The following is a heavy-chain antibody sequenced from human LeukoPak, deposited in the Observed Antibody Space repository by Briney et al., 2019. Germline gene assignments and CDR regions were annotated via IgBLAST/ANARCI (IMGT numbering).Heavy chain of an antibody. Sequence: SETLSLTCAVSGYSISSGYYWGWIRQPPGKGLEWIGSMYHSGSSYYNPSLKSRVTISVDTSKNQFSLKLSSVTAADTAVYYCARHWQLDVAFDIWGQGTMVTVSS. CDR3: ARHWQLDVAFDI. CDR2: MYHSGSS. D-gene: IGHD6-6*01. CDR1: GYSISSGYY. J-gene: IGHJ3*02. V-gene: IGHV4-38-2*01.